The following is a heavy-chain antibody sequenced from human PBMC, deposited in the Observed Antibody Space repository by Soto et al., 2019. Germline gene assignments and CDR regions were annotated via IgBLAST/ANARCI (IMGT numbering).Heavy chain of an antibody. D-gene: IGHD6-13*01. V-gene: IGHV4-59*13. CDR1: GGSISSNY. CDR3: ARYSREAVAGYKLYN. Sequence: PSETLSLTCTVSGGSISSNYWTWIRQPPGKGLEWIGYVYNSGSTNYNPSLKSRVTISDDTSKSQFSLKVNSMTAADTAVYYCARYSREAVAGYKLYNWGEVILITV. CDR2: VYNSGST. J-gene: IGHJ4*02.